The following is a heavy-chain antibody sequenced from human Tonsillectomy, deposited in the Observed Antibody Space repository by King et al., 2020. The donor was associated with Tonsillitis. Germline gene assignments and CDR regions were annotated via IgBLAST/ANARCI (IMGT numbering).Heavy chain of an antibody. CDR1: GYTFMNYY. D-gene: IGHD3-22*01. V-gene: IGHV1-46*01. CDR3: AREGFSGYQRYSWFDP. Sequence: QLVQSEAEMKKPGASVKVSCKASGYTFMNYYMHWVRQAPGQGLEWLGIINPSDTSTYYAQKFQGRVTMTRDTSTSTVYMELSSLRSEDTAVYYCAREGFSGYQRYSWFDPWGQGTLVTVSS. CDR2: INPSDTST. J-gene: IGHJ5*02.